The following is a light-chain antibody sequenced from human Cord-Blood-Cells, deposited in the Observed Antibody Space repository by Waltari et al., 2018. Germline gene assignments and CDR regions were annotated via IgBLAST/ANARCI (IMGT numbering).Light chain of an antibody. CDR3: AAWDDSLNGPGVV. Sequence: QSVLTQPPSASGTPGQRVTISCSGSSSNIGSNTVNWYQQLPGTAPKLLIDSNNQRPSGVPARFSGSKSGTSASLAISGLQSEDEADYYCAAWDDSLNGPGVVFGGGTKLTVL. CDR2: SNN. V-gene: IGLV1-44*01. J-gene: IGLJ2*01. CDR1: SSNIGSNT.